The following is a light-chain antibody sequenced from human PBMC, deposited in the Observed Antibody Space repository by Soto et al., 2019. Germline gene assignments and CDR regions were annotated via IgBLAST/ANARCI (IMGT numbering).Light chain of an antibody. Sequence: QSALTQPASVSGSPGQSITISCTGSSSDVGGYHYVSWYQQYPGEAPILVISEVSNRPSGVSNRFSGSKSGNTASLTISGLQAEDEADYYCCSYTSSTTPLFGGGTKVTVL. J-gene: IGLJ2*01. V-gene: IGLV2-14*01. CDR2: EVS. CDR3: CSYTSSTTPL. CDR1: SSDVGGYHY.